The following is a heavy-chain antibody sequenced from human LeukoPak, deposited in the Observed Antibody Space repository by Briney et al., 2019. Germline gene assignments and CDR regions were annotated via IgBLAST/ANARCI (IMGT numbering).Heavy chain of an antibody. J-gene: IGHJ4*02. CDR2: ISYDGSNK. CDR1: GFTFSSYA. D-gene: IGHD2-15*01. CDR3: AKGWGYSGLFDY. Sequence: PGGSLRLSCAASGFTFSSYAMHWVRQAPGKGLEWVAVISYDGSNKYYADSVKGRFTISRDNSKNTLYLQMNSLRAEDTAVYYCAKGWGYSGLFDYWGQGTLVTVSS. V-gene: IGHV3-30-3*01.